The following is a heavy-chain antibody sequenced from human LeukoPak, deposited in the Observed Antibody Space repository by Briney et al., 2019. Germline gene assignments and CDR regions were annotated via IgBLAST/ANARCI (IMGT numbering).Heavy chain of an antibody. J-gene: IGHJ4*01. CDR1: GGSFSGYY. V-gene: IGHV4-34*01. CDR3: ARGRYGSGSYFFDY. D-gene: IGHD3-10*01. CDR2: INHSGST. Sequence: SETLSLTCAVYGGSFSGYYWSWIRQPPGKGLEWIGEINHSGSTNYNPSLKSRVTISVDTSKNQFSLKLTSVTAADAAVYYCARGRYGSGSYFFDYWGQGTLVTVSS.